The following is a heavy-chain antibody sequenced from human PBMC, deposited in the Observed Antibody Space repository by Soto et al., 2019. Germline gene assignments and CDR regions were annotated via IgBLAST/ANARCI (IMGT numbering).Heavy chain of an antibody. CDR2: IYYSGST. V-gene: IGHV4-31*03. D-gene: IGHD2-21*01. CDR1: GGSISSGGYY. Sequence: SETLSLTCTVSGGSISSGGYYWSWIRQHPGKGLEWIGYIYYSGSTCYNPSLKSRVTISVDTSKNQFSLKLSSVTAADTAVYYCARDYGGDIDYWGQGTLVTVSS. J-gene: IGHJ4*02. CDR3: ARDYGGDIDY.